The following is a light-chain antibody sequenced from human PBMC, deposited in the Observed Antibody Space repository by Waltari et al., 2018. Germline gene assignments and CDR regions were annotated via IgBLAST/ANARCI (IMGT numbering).Light chain of an antibody. CDR3: QQYNNWPFT. V-gene: IGKV3-15*01. J-gene: IGKJ3*01. CDR2: GAS. Sequence: RATLSCRASQSVSSNLAWYQQKPGQPPRLLIYGASTRATGIPARFSGSGSGTEFTLTISSLQSEDFAFYYCQQYNNWPFTFGPGTKVDIK. CDR1: QSVSSN.